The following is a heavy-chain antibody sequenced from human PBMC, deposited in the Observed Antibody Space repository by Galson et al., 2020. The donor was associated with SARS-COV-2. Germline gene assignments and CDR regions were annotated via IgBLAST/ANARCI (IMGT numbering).Heavy chain of an antibody. Sequence: SGPTLVKPTQTLTLTCTFSGFSLSTSGVGVGWIRQPPGKALEWLAVIYWDDAKRYSPSLKNRLTITKDTSKNQVVLKMTNMDPVDTATYYCAHSMVRGVIEFYDGMDVWGQGTAVTVSS. J-gene: IGHJ6*02. CDR1: GFSLSTSGVG. D-gene: IGHD3-10*01. V-gene: IGHV2-5*02. CDR3: AHSMVRGVIEFYDGMDV. CDR2: IYWDDAK.